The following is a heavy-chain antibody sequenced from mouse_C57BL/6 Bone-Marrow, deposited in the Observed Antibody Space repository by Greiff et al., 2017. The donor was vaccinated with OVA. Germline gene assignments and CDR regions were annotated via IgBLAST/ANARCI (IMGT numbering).Heavy chain of an antibody. Sequence: VQLQESGPGLVAPSQSLSITCTVSGFSLTSYAISWVRQPPGKGLEWLGVLWTGGGTNYNSALKSRLSISKDNSKSQVFVKMNSLQTDDTARYYCARTGGAYWGQGTLVTVSA. V-gene: IGHV2-9-1*01. CDR2: LWTGGGT. CDR1: GFSLTSYA. J-gene: IGHJ3*01. CDR3: ARTGGAY.